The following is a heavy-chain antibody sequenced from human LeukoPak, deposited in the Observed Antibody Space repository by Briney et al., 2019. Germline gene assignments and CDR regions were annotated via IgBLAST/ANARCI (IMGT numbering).Heavy chain of an antibody. J-gene: IGHJ4*02. CDR2: INPSGGST. V-gene: IGHV1-46*01. Sequence: ASVKVSCKASGYTFTSYYMHWVRQAPGQGLEWMGIINPSGGSTSYAQKFQGRVTMTRNTSISTAYMELSSLRSEDTAVYYCARSDCSSTSCYTPGGDWGQGTLVTVSS. CDR1: GYTFTSYY. CDR3: ARSDCSSTSCYTPGGD. D-gene: IGHD2-2*02.